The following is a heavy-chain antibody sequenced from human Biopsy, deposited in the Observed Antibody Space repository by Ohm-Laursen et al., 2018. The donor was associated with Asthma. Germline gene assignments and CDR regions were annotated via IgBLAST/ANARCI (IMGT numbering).Heavy chain of an antibody. V-gene: IGHV3-30*03. Sequence: SLRLSCAASGFSFSEFVMHWVRQAPGKGLEWVAVISYDGSTKYYADSVKGRFTISRDNSKNTLYLQMNSLRAEDTAVYYCAREGGDYLSGYYYYYGMDVWGQGTTVTASS. CDR2: ISYDGSTK. D-gene: IGHD4-17*01. CDR3: AREGGDYLSGYYYYYGMDV. CDR1: GFSFSEFV. J-gene: IGHJ6*02.